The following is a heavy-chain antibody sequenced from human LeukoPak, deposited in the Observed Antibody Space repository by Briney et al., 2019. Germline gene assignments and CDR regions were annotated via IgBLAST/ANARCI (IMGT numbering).Heavy chain of an antibody. D-gene: IGHD5-18*01. Sequence: GGSLRLSCAASGITFSSYGMHWVRQAPGKGLKWAAFIRSDGSNKYYADSVKGRFTISRDNSKNTLYLQMNNLRAQDTAVYYCARVGRGYSFNVYCFDYWGQGTLVTVSS. CDR2: IRSDGSNK. CDR3: ARVGRGYSFNVYCFDY. J-gene: IGHJ4*02. CDR1: GITFSSYG. V-gene: IGHV3-30*02.